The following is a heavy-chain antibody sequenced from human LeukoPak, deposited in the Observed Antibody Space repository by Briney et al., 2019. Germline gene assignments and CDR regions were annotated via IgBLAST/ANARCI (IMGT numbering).Heavy chain of an antibody. V-gene: IGHV1-2*04. CDR1: GYTFTGYY. Sequence: ASVKVSCKASGYTFTGYYMHWVRQAPRQGLEWMGWINLNSGGTNYAQKFQGWVTMTRDTSISTAYMELSRLRSDDTAVYYCARGGLPADAFDIWGQGTMVTVSS. CDR2: INLNSGGT. D-gene: IGHD3-16*01. J-gene: IGHJ3*02. CDR3: ARGGLPADAFDI.